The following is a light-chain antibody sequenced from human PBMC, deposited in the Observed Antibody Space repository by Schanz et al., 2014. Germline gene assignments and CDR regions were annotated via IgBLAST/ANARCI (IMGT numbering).Light chain of an antibody. Sequence: QSALTQPPSASGSPGQSVTISCTGTSSDVGDYNYVSWYQQHPGKAPKLMIYEVSKRPSGVPDRFSGSKSGNTASLTVAGRQAEDEADYYCSSYAGSNNFVGFGGGTQLTVL. V-gene: IGLV2-8*01. CDR3: SSYAGSNNFVG. CDR2: EVS. CDR1: SSDVGDYNY. J-gene: IGLJ2*01.